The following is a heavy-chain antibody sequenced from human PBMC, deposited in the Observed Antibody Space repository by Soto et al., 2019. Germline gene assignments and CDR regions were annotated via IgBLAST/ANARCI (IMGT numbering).Heavy chain of an antibody. V-gene: IGHV4-34*01. D-gene: IGHD6-19*01. Sequence: QVQLQQWGAGLLKPSETLSLTCAVYGGSFSGYYWSWIRQPPGKGLEWIGEINHSGRTNYNPSLKSRLTISVDPSKNQFSLKLSSVTAADTAGYYCARAARIAVAGTRWFDPWGQGTLVTVSS. J-gene: IGHJ5*02. CDR3: ARAARIAVAGTRWFDP. CDR2: INHSGRT. CDR1: GGSFSGYY.